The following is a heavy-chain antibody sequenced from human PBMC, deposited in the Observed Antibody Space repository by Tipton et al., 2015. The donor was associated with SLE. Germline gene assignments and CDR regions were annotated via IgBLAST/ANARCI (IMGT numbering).Heavy chain of an antibody. V-gene: IGHV4-59*08. CDR1: GGSVGSYY. J-gene: IGHJ4*02. Sequence: TLSLTCDVSGGSVGSYYWSWVRQIPGKGLEWIGYIYQSGLTALNPSLESRITLSIDTSRNQFSLKLTSMGAADTAVYYCARHPRGDDYYDLWGQGTLVTVSP. CDR3: ARHPRGDDYYDL. CDR2: IYQSGLT. D-gene: IGHD2-21*02.